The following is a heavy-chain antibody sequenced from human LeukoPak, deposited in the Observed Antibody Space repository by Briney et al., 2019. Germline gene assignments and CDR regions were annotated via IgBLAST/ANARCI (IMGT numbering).Heavy chain of an antibody. Sequence: SETLSLTCTVSGGSISSSSYYWGWIRQPPGKGLEWIGSIYYSGSTYYNPSLKSRVTISVDTSKNQFSLKLSSVTAADTAVYYCARHRIVVVPAAIPYYFDYWGQGTLVTVSS. J-gene: IGHJ4*02. D-gene: IGHD2-2*02. CDR1: GGSISSSSYY. CDR2: IYYSGST. CDR3: ARHRIVVVPAAIPYYFDY. V-gene: IGHV4-39*01.